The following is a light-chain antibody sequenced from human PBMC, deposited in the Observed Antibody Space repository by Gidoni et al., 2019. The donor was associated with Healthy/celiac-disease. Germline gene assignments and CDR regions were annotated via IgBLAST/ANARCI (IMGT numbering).Light chain of an antibody. V-gene: IGKV4-1*01. CDR1: QSVLYSSNNKNY. Sequence: DIVMTQSPDPLAVSLGERATINCKSSQSVLYSSNNKNYLAWYQQKPGQPPKLLIYWASTRESGVPDRFSGSGSGTDFTLTISSLQAEDVAVYYCQQYYSPPRSTFGQGTRLEIK. CDR2: WAS. J-gene: IGKJ5*01. CDR3: QQYYSPPRST.